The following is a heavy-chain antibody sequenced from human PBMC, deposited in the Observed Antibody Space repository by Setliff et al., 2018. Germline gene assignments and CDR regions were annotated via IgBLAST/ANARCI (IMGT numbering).Heavy chain of an antibody. CDR2: IYYSGST. CDR3: ARAFGLQYYFDY. V-gene: IGHV4-59*01. Sequence: PSETLSLTCTVSGGSITSYYWSWIRQPPGKGLEWIGYIYYSGSTNYNPSLKSRVTISADTSKNQFSLKLSSVTAADTAVYYCARAFGLQYYFDYWGQGTLVTVSS. D-gene: IGHD3-16*01. J-gene: IGHJ4*02. CDR1: GGSITSYY.